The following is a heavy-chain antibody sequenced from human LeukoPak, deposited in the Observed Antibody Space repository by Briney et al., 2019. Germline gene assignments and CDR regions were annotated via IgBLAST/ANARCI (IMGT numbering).Heavy chain of an antibody. CDR2: INPSGGST. D-gene: IGHD6-6*01. Sequence: VASVKVSCKASGYTFTSYYMHWVRQAPGQGLEWMGIINPSGGSTSYAQKFQGRVTMTRDMSTGTVYMELSSLRSEDTAVYYCARRADIAARFFYFDYWGQGTLVTVSS. V-gene: IGHV1-46*01. CDR1: GYTFTSYY. J-gene: IGHJ4*02. CDR3: ARRADIAARFFYFDY.